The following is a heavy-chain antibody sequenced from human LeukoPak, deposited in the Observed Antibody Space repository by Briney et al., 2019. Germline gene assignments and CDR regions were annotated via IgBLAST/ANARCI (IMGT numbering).Heavy chain of an antibody. CDR3: AREETYYYGSGSYHDLDY. D-gene: IGHD3-10*01. CDR1: GGSISSSSYY. CDR2: IYYSGST. V-gene: IGHV4-39*07. Sequence: SETLSLTCTVSGGSISSSSYYWGWIRQPPGKGLEWIGNIYYSGSTYYNPSLKSRVTISVDTSKNQFSLKLSSVTAADTAVYYCAREETYYYGSGSYHDLDYWGQGTLVTVSS. J-gene: IGHJ4*02.